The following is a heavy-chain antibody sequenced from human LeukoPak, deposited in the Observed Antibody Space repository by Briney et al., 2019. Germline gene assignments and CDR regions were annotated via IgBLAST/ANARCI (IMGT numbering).Heavy chain of an antibody. D-gene: IGHD1-26*01. J-gene: IGHJ4*02. V-gene: IGHV4-4*07. CDR1: GGSISSYY. CDR2: IYTSGCT. Sequence: SETLSLTCTVSGGSISSYYWSWIRQPAGKGLEWIGRIYTSGCTNYNPSLKSRVTMSVDTSKNQFSLKLSSVTAADTAVYYCARGPVIVGATPFDYWGQGTLVTVSS. CDR3: ARGPVIVGATPFDY.